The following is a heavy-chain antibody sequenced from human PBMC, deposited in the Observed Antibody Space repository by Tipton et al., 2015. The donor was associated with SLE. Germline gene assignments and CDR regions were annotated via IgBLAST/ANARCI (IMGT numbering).Heavy chain of an antibody. J-gene: IGHJ2*01. D-gene: IGHD2-8*01. CDR2: IYYSGST. CDR3: ARHTDFIVLMDWYFDL. Sequence: TLSLTCAVYGGSFSSYYWSWIRQPPGKGLEWIGYIYYSGSTNYNPSLKSRVTISVDTSKNQFSLKLSSVTAADTAVYYCARHTDFIVLMDWYFDLWGRGTLVTVSS. V-gene: IGHV4-59*01. CDR1: GGSFSSYY.